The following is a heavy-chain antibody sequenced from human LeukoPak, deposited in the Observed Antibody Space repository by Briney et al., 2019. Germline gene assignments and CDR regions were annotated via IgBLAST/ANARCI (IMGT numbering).Heavy chain of an antibody. J-gene: IGHJ5*02. D-gene: IGHD3-22*01. Sequence: ASVKVPCKASGYTFTGYYMHWVRQAPGQGLEWMGWINPNSGGTNYAQKFQGRVTMTRDTSISTAYMELSRLRSDDTAVYYCARGGITMIVVATSWGQGTLVTVSS. V-gene: IGHV1-2*02. CDR1: GYTFTGYY. CDR2: INPNSGGT. CDR3: ARGGITMIVVATS.